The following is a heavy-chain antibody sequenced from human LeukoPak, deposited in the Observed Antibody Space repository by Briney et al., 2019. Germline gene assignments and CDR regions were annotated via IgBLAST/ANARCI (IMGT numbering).Heavy chain of an antibody. V-gene: IGHV6-1*01. CDR2: TYYGSRWYN. CDR1: GDSVSVSSAG. CDR3: ARDMWVDTFFDS. J-gene: IGHJ4*02. Sequence: SQTLSLTCAVSGDSVSVSSAGWTWIRQSPSRGLEWLGRTYYGSRWYNDYAASVKSRITINPDTSKNQFSLHLNSVTPEDTAIYYCARDMWVDTFFDSWGQGILVTVSS. D-gene: IGHD1-26*01.